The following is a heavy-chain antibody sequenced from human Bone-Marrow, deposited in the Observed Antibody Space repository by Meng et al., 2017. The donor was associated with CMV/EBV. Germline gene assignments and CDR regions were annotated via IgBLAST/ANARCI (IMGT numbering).Heavy chain of an antibody. CDR2: ISYDGSNK. V-gene: IGHV3-30-3*01. CDR3: ARGGVVRAAIWGGSEFLDYYGMDV. Sequence: GESLKISCVASRFTFSSFAMHWVRQAPGKGLEWVAVISYDGSNKHDADSVKCRFTITRDNAKNTLYLQMNSLRAEDTAVYYCARGGVVRAAIWGGSEFLDYYGMDVWGQGTTVTVSS. CDR1: RFTFSSFA. D-gene: IGHD2-2*02. J-gene: IGHJ6*02.